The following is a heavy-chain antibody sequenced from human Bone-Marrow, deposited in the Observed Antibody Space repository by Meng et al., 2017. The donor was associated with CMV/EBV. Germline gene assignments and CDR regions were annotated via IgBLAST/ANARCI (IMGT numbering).Heavy chain of an antibody. CDR2: IYYSGST. V-gene: IGHV4-59*01. J-gene: IGHJ6*02. Sequence: SETLSLTCTVSGGSISSYYWSWIRQPPGKGLEWIGYIYYSGSTNYNPSLKSRVTISVDTSKNQFSLKLSSVTAADTAVYYCARASPDTRKGYCSSTSCYNYYYYYGMDVWGQGNTVNVAS. CDR1: GGSISSYY. CDR3: ARASPDTRKGYCSSTSCYNYYYYYGMDV. D-gene: IGHD2-2*02.